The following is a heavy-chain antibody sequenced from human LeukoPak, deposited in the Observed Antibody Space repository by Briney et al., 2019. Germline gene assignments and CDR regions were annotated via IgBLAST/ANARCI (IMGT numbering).Heavy chain of an antibody. CDR3: ARRPYYDILTGYWGSEYYFDY. Sequence: SETLSLTCTVSGGSISSYYWSWIRQPPGKGLEWIGYIYYSGSTNYNPSLKSRVTISVDTSKNQFSLKLSSVTAADTAVYYCARRPYYDILTGYWGSEYYFDYWGQGTLVTVSS. D-gene: IGHD3-9*01. CDR2: IYYSGST. CDR1: GGSISSYY. V-gene: IGHV4-59*08. J-gene: IGHJ4*02.